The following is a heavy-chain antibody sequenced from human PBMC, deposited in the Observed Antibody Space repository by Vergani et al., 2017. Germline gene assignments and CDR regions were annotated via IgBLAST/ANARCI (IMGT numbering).Heavy chain of an antibody. D-gene: IGHD6-13*01. J-gene: IGHJ6*02. V-gene: IGHV4-31*03. Sequence: QLQLQESGPGLVKPSETLSLTCTVSGGSISSSSYYWGWIRQPPGKGLEWIGYIYYSGSTYYNPSLKSRVTISVDTSKNQFSLKLSSVTAADTAVYYCARAAARTLYGMDVWGQGTTVTVSS. CDR2: IYYSGST. CDR1: GGSISSSSYY. CDR3: ARAAARTLYGMDV.